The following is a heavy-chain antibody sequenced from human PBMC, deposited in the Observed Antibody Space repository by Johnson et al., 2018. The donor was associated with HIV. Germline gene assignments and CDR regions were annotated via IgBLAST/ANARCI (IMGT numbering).Heavy chain of an antibody. CDR1: GFAFGSYW. CDR2: INQYGSAE. D-gene: IGHD5-12*01. CDR3: ARASNSGYDQAFDI. V-gene: IGHV3-7*05. Sequence: EVQVVESGGGLVKPGESLRLSCAASGFAFGSYWMHWVRQAPGKGLQWVANINQYGSAEYYVDSVKGRFTISRDNAKNSMYLQMNSLRAEDTAVYYCARASNSGYDQAFDIWGQGTMVTVSS. J-gene: IGHJ3*02.